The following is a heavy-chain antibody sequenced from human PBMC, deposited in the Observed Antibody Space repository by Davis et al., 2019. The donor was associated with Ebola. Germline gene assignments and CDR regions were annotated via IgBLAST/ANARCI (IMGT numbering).Heavy chain of an antibody. J-gene: IGHJ4*01. Sequence: ASVKVSCKASGYTFTGYYMHWVRQAPGQGLEWMGWINPNSGGTNYAQKFQGWVTMTRDTSISTAYMELSRLRSDDTAVYFCAAVPHIWGTFRYYYFNYWGQGTLVTVSS. CDR2: INPNSGGT. CDR3: AAVPHIWGTFRYYYFNY. CDR1: GYTFTGYY. V-gene: IGHV1-2*04. D-gene: IGHD3-16*02.